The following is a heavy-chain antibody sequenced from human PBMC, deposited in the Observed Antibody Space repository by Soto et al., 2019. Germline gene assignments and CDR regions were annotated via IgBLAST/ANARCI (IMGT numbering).Heavy chain of an antibody. CDR1: GGSINSGDYY. V-gene: IGHV4-30-4*01. Sequence: PSETLSLTCTVSGGSINSGDYYWTWVRQPPGKGLEWIGNIFHSGSTYYTPSLQSRVTISLDTSKNHFSLKLSSVTPADTAIYYWARDRYYGSGTYYNFYSGMDVWGQGTTVTVSS. CDR2: IFHSGST. D-gene: IGHD3-10*01. J-gene: IGHJ6*02. CDR3: ARDRYYGSGTYYNFYSGMDV.